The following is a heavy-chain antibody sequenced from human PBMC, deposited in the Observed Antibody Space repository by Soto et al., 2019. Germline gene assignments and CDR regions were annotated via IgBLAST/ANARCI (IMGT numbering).Heavy chain of an antibody. Sequence: GGSLRLSCAASGFTFSSYIMNWVRQAPGKGLEWISSISSSSSYIYYADSVKGRFTISRDNAKNSLYLQMNSLRAEDTAVYYCARMTTERGYSYGPFYYYYGMDVWGQGTTVTVSS. CDR3: ARMTTERGYSYGPFYYYYGMDV. J-gene: IGHJ6*02. D-gene: IGHD5-18*01. CDR1: GFTFSSYI. V-gene: IGHV3-21*01. CDR2: ISSSSSYI.